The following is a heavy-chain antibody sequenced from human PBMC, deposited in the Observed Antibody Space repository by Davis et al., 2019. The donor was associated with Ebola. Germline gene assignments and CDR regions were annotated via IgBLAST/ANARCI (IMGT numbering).Heavy chain of an antibody. CDR2: IWYDGSNK. CDR1: GFTFSSYW. J-gene: IGHJ4*02. Sequence: GESLKISCAASGFTFSSYWMSWVRQAPGKGLEWVAVIWYDGSNKYYADSVKGRFTISRDNSKNTLYLQMNSLRAEDTAVYYCTTDLDSSLDYWGQGTLVTVSS. CDR3: TTDLDSSLDY. D-gene: IGHD6-19*01. V-gene: IGHV3-33*08.